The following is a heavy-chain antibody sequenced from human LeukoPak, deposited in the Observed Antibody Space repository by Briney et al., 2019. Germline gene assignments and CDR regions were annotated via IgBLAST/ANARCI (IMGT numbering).Heavy chain of an antibody. D-gene: IGHD3-10*02. CDR3: ARGLFGSNYYFDY. V-gene: IGHV1-18*01. CDR2: ISAYNGNT. CDR1: GYTFTSYG. J-gene: IGHJ4*02. Sequence: ASVKVSCKASGYTFTSYGISWVRQAPGQGLEWMGWISAYNGNTNYAQKFQGRVTMTRDTSTSTVYMELSSLRSEDTAVYYCARGLFGSNYYFDYWGQGTLVTVSS.